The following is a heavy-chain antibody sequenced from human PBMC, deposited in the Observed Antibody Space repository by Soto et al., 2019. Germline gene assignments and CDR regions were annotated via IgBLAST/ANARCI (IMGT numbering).Heavy chain of an antibody. J-gene: IGHJ6*02. Sequence: QVQLQESGPALVRPSDSLSLMCSVSGVPITTFYWSWIRQAPGKGLEYIGYIYYGGSTNYNPALKSRVTIPVETANNEFSLKLRSLTAADTAAYYCARAQLLHYQYGLDGWGQGTTVSV. CDR2: IYYGGST. CDR1: GVPITTFY. V-gene: IGHV4-59*07. D-gene: IGHD3-10*01. CDR3: ARAQLLHYQYGLDG.